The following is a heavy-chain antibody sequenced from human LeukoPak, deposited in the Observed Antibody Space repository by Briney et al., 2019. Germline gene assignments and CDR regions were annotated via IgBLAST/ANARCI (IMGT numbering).Heavy chain of an antibody. Sequence: GGSLRLSCAASGFTFSSYGMHWVRQAAGKGLEWVAVISYDGSNKYYADSVKGRFTISRDNSKNTLYLQMNSLRAEDTAVYYCAKAIQLWLPFDYWGQGTPVTVSS. CDR1: GFTFSSYG. J-gene: IGHJ4*02. V-gene: IGHV3-30*18. D-gene: IGHD5-18*01. CDR3: AKAIQLWLPFDY. CDR2: ISYDGSNK.